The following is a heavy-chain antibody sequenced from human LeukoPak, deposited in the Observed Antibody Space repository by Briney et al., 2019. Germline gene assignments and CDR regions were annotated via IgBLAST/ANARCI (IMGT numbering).Heavy chain of an antibody. CDR3: ATDHFYDSSGYDY. Sequence: TGGSLRLSCAASGFTFSGYAMSWVRQAPGKGLEWVSAISGSGGSTYYADSVKGRFTISRDNSKNTLYLQMNSLRAEDTAVYYCATDHFYDSSGYDYWGQGTLVTVSS. J-gene: IGHJ4*02. CDR2: ISGSGGST. CDR1: GFTFSGYA. D-gene: IGHD3-22*01. V-gene: IGHV3-23*01.